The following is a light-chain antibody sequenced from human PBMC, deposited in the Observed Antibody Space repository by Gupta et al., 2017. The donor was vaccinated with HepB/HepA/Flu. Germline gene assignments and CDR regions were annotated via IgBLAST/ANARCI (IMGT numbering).Light chain of an antibody. Sequence: AIQLTQFPSSLSASLGDRVTITCRASQAIRNELGWYQQRPGKAPKLLIYAASTLQSGVPSRFTGRGSGTDFTLTISSLQPEDFATYYCLQDYSYPRTFGQGTKLEI. CDR3: LQDYSYPRT. CDR1: QAIRNE. J-gene: IGKJ2*01. V-gene: IGKV1-6*02. CDR2: AAS.